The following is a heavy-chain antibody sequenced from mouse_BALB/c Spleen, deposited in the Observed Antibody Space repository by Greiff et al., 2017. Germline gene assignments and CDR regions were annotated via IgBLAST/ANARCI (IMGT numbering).Heavy chain of an antibody. CDR3: ARPYGSRGGFAY. CDR2: ISTYYGDA. D-gene: IGHD1-1*01. J-gene: IGHJ3*01. V-gene: IGHV1S137*01. CDR1: GYTFTDYA. Sequence: QVHVKQSGAELVRPGVSVKISCKGSGYTFTDYAMHWVKQSHAKSLEWIGVISTYYGDASYNQKFKGKATMTVDKSSSTAYMELARLTSEDSAIYYCARPYGSRGGFAYGGQGTLVTVSA.